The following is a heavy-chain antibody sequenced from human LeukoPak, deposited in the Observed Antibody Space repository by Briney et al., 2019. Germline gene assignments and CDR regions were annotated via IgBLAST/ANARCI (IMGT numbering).Heavy chain of an antibody. J-gene: IGHJ4*02. Sequence: ASVKVSCKASGYTFTSYGISWVRQAPGQGLEWMGWISAYNGNTNYAQKLQGRVTMTTDTSTSTAYMELRSLRSDDTAVYYCARVAYLLPQGRVVVVPAAPDYWGQGTLVTVSS. CDR3: ARVAYLLPQGRVVVVPAAPDY. D-gene: IGHD2-2*01. CDR1: GYTFTSYG. CDR2: ISAYNGNT. V-gene: IGHV1-18*01.